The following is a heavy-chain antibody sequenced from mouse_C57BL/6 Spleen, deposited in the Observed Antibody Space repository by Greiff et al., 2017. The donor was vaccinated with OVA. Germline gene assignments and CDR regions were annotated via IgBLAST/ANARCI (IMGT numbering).Heavy chain of an antibody. D-gene: IGHD2-4*01. CDR3: AALYEYVEEMDY. CDR1: GYTFTSYW. J-gene: IGHJ4*01. Sequence: QVQLQQPGAELVKPGASVKVSCKASGYTFTSYWLHWVKQRPGQGLEGIGRIHPSDSDTNYNQKFKGKVTFTVDKSSNTAYMQLSSLTSEDSAVYYCAALYEYVEEMDYWGQGTTVTVSS. V-gene: IGHV1-74*01. CDR2: IHPSDSDT.